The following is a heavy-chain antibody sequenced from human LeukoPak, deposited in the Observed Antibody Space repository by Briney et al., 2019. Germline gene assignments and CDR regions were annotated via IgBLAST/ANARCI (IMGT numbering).Heavy chain of an antibody. CDR2: IYYSGST. D-gene: IGHD1-1*01. CDR3: ASMGNGRMKTNWFDP. Sequence: PSQTLSLTCTVSGGSISSGGYYWSWIRQHPAKGLELIAYIYYSGSTYYNPSLKSRVTISVDTSKNQFSLKLSSVTAADTAVYYCASMGNGRMKTNWFDPWGQGTLVTVSS. CDR1: GGSISSGGYY. J-gene: IGHJ5*02. V-gene: IGHV4-31*03.